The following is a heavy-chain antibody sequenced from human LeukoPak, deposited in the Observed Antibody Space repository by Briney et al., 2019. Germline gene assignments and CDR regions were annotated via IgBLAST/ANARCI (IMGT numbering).Heavy chain of an antibody. CDR2: IYHSGST. V-gene: IGHV4-38-2*02. CDR3: ARTAEYYYDSSGYFDY. D-gene: IGHD3-22*01. CDR1: GGSISGYY. Sequence: PSETLSLTCTVSGGSISGYYWNWIRQPPGKGLEWIGSIYHSGSTYYNPSLESRVTISVDTSKNQFSLKLSSVTAADTAVFYCARTAEYYYDSSGYFDYWGQGTLVTVSS. J-gene: IGHJ4*02.